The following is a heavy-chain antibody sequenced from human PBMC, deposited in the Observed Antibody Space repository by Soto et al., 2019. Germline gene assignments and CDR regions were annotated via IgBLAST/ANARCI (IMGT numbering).Heavy chain of an antibody. D-gene: IGHD6-19*01. Sequence: GASVKVSCKVSGYTLTELSMHWVRQAPGKGLEWMGGFDPDSGDTIYAQKFQGWVTMTRDTSISTAYMELSRLRSDDTAVYYCARISDSSGWYDYWGQGTLVTVSS. CDR2: FDPDSGDT. J-gene: IGHJ4*02. CDR1: GYTLTELS. V-gene: IGHV1-24*01. CDR3: ARISDSSGWYDY.